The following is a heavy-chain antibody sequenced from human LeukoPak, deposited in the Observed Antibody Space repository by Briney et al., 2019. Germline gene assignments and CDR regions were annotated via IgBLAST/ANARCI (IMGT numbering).Heavy chain of an antibody. J-gene: IGHJ5*02. CDR2: ISYDGSNK. D-gene: IGHD3-22*01. Sequence: PGRSLRLSCAASGFTFSSYDMHWVRQAPGKGLEWVAVISYDGSNKYYADSVKGRFTISRDNSENTLYLQMNSLRAEDTAVYYCAKEGYDSSGYYYPWGQGTLVTVSS. CDR3: AKEGYDSSGYYYP. V-gene: IGHV3-30*18. CDR1: GFTFSSYD.